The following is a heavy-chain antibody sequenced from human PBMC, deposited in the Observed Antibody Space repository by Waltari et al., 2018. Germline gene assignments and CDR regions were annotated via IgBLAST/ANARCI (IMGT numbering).Heavy chain of an antibody. J-gene: IGHJ4*02. CDR1: GGSISSGGYY. CDR3: ARGRNDYSKSGYFDY. D-gene: IGHD4-4*01. CDR2: IYYSGST. V-gene: IGHV4-31*03. Sequence: QVQLQESGPGLVKPSQTLSLTCTVSGGSISSGGYYWSWIRQPPGKGLEWIGYIYYSGSTYYNPSLKSRVTISVATSKNQFSLKLSSGTAADTAVYYCARGRNDYSKSGYFDYWGQGTLVTVSS.